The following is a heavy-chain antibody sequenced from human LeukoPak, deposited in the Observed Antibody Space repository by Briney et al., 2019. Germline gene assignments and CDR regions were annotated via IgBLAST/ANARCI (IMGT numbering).Heavy chain of an antibody. CDR2: IYPGDSDT. Sequence: GESLKVSCQASGSTFTSYWIAWVRQLPGKGLEWMGIIYPGDSDTSYSPSFQGQVTISADKSISTSYLQWSSLKASDTAMYYCARRDSSGSYYFDYWGQGTLATVSS. CDR3: ARRDSSGSYYFDY. CDR1: GSTFTSYW. V-gene: IGHV5-51*01. J-gene: IGHJ4*02. D-gene: IGHD3-22*01.